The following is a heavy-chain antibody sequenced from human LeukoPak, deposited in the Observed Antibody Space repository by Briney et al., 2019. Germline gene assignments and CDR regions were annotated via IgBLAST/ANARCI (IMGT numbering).Heavy chain of an antibody. CDR1: GFTFSSYA. CDR3: AKGQGTGVKSAANY. J-gene: IGHJ4*02. Sequence: GGSLRLSCAASGFTFSSYAMSWVRQAPGKGLEWVSAISGSGGSTYYADSVKGRFTISRDNSKNTLYLQMNGLRAEDTAVYYCAKGQGTGVKSAANYWGQGTLVTVSS. D-gene: IGHD3/OR15-3a*01. CDR2: ISGSGGST. V-gene: IGHV3-23*01.